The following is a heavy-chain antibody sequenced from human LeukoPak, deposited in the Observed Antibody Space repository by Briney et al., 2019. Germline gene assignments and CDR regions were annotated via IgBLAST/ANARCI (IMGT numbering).Heavy chain of an antibody. V-gene: IGHV3-11*01. CDR3: ARETGDPNYYYYYYGMDV. J-gene: IGHJ6*04. D-gene: IGHD2-21*02. CDR2: ISSSGSTI. Sequence: GGSLRLSCAASGFTFSDYYMSWIRQAPGKGLEWVSYISSSGSTIYYADSVKGRFTISRDNAKNSLYLQMNSLRAEDTAVYYCARETGDPNYYYYYYGMDVWGKGTTVTVSS. CDR1: GFTFSDYY.